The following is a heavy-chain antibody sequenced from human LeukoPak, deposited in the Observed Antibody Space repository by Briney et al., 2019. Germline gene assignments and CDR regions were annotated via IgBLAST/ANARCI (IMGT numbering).Heavy chain of an antibody. Sequence: EASVKVSCKASGGTFSSDTISWVRQAPGQGLEWMGGIIPIFGTAKYAQSLQGRVTITADESTSIAYMELSSLRSEDTAVYYCARDRYLGQRYFDYWGQGRLVTVSS. J-gene: IGHJ4*02. CDR3: ARDRYLGQRYFDY. CDR2: IIPIFGTA. D-gene: IGHD1-1*01. CDR1: GGTFSSDT. V-gene: IGHV1-69*13.